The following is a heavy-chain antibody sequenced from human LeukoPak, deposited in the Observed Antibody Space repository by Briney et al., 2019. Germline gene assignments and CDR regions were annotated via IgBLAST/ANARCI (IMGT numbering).Heavy chain of an antibody. CDR2: IKNDGSER. J-gene: IGHJ4*02. D-gene: IGHD3-3*01. V-gene: IGHV3-7*01. Sequence: GGSLRLSCAASGFVFRNYFMSWVRQAPGKGLEWVASIKNDGSERYYVDSVRGRYTISRDNTKNSLFLQMSSLRAEDTAVYYCAADRGWRTSGYYLYYFEYWGQGTLVTFSS. CDR1: GFVFRNYF. CDR3: AADRGWRTSGYYLYYFEY.